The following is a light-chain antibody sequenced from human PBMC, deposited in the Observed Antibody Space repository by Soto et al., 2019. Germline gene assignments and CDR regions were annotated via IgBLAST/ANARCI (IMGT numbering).Light chain of an antibody. V-gene: IGKV3-15*01. CDR2: GAS. CDR3: QHYTQWPFT. Sequence: EIVMTQSPATLSVSPGERATLSCRASQSISNHLAWYQHKPGQAPRVLIYGASTRATGIPARFSGSGSGTEFTLTISSLQSVDSAVYYCQHYTQWPFTFGPGTKVDIK. J-gene: IGKJ3*01. CDR1: QSISNH.